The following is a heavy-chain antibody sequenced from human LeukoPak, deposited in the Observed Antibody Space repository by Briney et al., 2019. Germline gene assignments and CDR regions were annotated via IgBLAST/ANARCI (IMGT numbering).Heavy chain of an antibody. CDR2: IWYDGSNK. Sequence: PGGSLRPSCAASGFTFSSYGMHWVRQAPGKGLEWVAVIWYDGSNKYYADSVKGRFTISRDNSKNTLYLQMNSLRAEDTAVYYCARDPLAGYSSGWSSGPDYWGQGTLVTVSS. J-gene: IGHJ4*02. D-gene: IGHD6-19*01. CDR1: GFTFSSYG. V-gene: IGHV3-33*08. CDR3: ARDPLAGYSSGWSSGPDY.